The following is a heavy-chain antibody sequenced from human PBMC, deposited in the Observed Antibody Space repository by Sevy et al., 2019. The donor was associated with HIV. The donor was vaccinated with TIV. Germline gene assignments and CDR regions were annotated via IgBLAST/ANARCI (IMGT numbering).Heavy chain of an antibody. CDR3: ATVGLRYFSGASAYQGDWFDP. J-gene: IGHJ5*02. V-gene: IGHV1-24*01. CDR1: GYTLTELS. Sequence: ASVKVSCKVSGYTLTELSMHWVRQAPGKGLEWMGGFDPGSGATVYAQKFQGRVIMTEDTSTDTGYMELSNLRSEDTAVYYCATVGLRYFSGASAYQGDWFDPWGQGTLVTVSS. CDR2: FDPGSGAT. D-gene: IGHD2-15*01.